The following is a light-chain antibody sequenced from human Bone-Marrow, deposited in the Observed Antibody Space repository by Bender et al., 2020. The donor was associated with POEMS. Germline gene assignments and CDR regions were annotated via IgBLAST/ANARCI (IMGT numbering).Light chain of an antibody. CDR1: ALPKQY. J-gene: IGLJ3*02. Sequence: SSELTQPPSVSVSPGQTARISCSGDALPKQYAYWYQVRPGQAPVLVIYKDSERPSGIPERFSGSKSGDTATLTISRVGAEDEADYFCQVWHSSSDHWVFGGGTKLTVL. V-gene: IGLV3-25*02. CDR2: KDS. CDR3: QVWHSSSDHWV.